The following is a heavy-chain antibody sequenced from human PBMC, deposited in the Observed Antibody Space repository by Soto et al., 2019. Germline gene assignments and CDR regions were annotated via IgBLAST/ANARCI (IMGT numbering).Heavy chain of an antibody. CDR3: ARDRDGPPYYYYYGMDV. CDR2: ISYDGSNK. CDR1: GFTFSSYA. D-gene: IGHD2-21*01. Sequence: GGSLRLSCAASGFTFSSYAMHWVRQAPGKGLEWVAVISYDGSNKYYADSVKGRFTISRDNSKNTLYLQMNSLRAEDTAVYYCARDRDGPPYYYYYGMDVWGQGTTVTVSS. V-gene: IGHV3-30-3*01. J-gene: IGHJ6*02.